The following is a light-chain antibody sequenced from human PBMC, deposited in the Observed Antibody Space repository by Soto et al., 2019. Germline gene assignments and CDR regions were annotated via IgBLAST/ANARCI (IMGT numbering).Light chain of an antibody. CDR2: GAS. V-gene: IGKV3-20*01. CDR3: QQYNNWPPWA. Sequence: EIVLTQSPGTLSLSPGDRATLSCRASQSVSSTYLAWYQQKPGQAPRLVIYGASSSATGIPDRVSGSGSATVVTLTISRLEPEDYAVYYCQQYNNWPPWAFGQGTKVDSK. CDR1: QSVSSTY. J-gene: IGKJ1*01.